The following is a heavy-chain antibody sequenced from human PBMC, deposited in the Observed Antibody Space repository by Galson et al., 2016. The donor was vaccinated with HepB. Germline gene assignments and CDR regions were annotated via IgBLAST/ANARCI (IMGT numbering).Heavy chain of an antibody. J-gene: IGHJ4*02. Sequence: SLRLSCAASGFTFSTYWMHWVRQAPGKGLVWVSRIKSDGSDITYADSVKGRFTISRDNAKNTLDLQMNSLRAEDTAVYYCTSDCRYRGTYGTLDWGQGTLVTVSS. CDR2: IKSDGSDI. D-gene: IGHD1-26*01. CDR3: TSDCRYRGTYGTLD. CDR1: GFTFSTYW. V-gene: IGHV3-74*01.